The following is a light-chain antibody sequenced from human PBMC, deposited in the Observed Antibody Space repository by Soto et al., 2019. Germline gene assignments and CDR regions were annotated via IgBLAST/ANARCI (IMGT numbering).Light chain of an antibody. CDR3: QQRSTWPT. CDR2: AAS. Sequence: IVLTQSPDTVSSSPGDRATLSSRASQSISSYLAWYQQKPGQSPRLLIYAASNRATGIPARFSGSGSGTAFTLTISSLEPEDFALYYCQQRSTWPTCGQGTRLDIK. J-gene: IGKJ5*01. V-gene: IGKV3-11*01. CDR1: QSISSY.